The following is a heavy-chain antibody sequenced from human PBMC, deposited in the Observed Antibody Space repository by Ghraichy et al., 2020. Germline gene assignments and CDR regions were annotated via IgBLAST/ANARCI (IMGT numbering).Heavy chain of an antibody. Sequence: ASVKVSCKASGYTFTGYFMHWVRQAPGQGLEWMGRINTDSGGTDYAQKFQGRVTMTRDTSISTAYMEVSGLRSDDTAVYYCASQSLGYCSSTSCNNLGYWGQGTLVTVSS. CDR3: ASQSLGYCSSTSCNNLGY. CDR1: GYTFTGYF. V-gene: IGHV1-2*06. CDR2: INTDSGGT. D-gene: IGHD2-2*02. J-gene: IGHJ4*02.